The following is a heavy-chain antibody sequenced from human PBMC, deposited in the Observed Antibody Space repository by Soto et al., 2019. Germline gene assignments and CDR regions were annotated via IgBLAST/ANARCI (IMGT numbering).Heavy chain of an antibody. D-gene: IGHD7-27*01. CDR2: INAGNGNT. CDR3: ASDPTGDHSWFDR. J-gene: IGHJ5*02. Sequence: ASVKVSCKASGYTFTSYAMHWVRQSPGQRLEWMRWINAGNGNTKYSQKFQGRFTITRDTSASTAYMELVSLRSEDTAVYYCASDPTGDHSWFDRCRKRPMVTVSS. V-gene: IGHV1-3*01. CDR1: GYTFTSYA.